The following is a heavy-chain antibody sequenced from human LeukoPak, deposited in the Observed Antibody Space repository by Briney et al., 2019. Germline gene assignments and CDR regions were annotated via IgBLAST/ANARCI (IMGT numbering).Heavy chain of an antibody. CDR1: GFTFDSNA. Sequence: GGSLRLSCAASGFTFDSNAIRCVPHAPGKGVEGVSSITGSVGSTYYADSVKGRFTISRDISKNTLYLQMNSLRAEDTAVYYCAKVPYSSSWGIDYWGQGTLVTVSS. D-gene: IGHD6-13*01. V-gene: IGHV3-23*01. J-gene: IGHJ4*02. CDR3: AKVPYSSSWGIDY. CDR2: ITGSVGST.